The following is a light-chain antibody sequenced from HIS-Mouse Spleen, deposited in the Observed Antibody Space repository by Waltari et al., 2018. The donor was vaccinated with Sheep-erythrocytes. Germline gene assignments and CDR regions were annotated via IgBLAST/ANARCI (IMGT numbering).Light chain of an antibody. CDR3: CSYAGSYNHV. Sequence: QFALTQPRSVSGSPGQSVTISCTGTSNNVGGYNYVSWYQQHPGKAPKLMIYDVSKRPSGVPDRFSGSKSGNTASLTISGLQAEDEADYYCCSYAGSYNHVFATGTKVTVL. CDR1: SNNVGGYNY. J-gene: IGLJ1*01. CDR2: DVS. V-gene: IGLV2-11*01.